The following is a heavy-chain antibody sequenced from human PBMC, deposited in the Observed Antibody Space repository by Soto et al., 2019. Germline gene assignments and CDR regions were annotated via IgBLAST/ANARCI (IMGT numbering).Heavy chain of an antibody. CDR3: ERGQDGSAGYREY. D-gene: IGHD6-19*01. V-gene: IGHV1-18*01. CDR2: ISGYKGNT. J-gene: IGHJ4*02. Sequence: QVQLVQSGAEVKKPGASVRLSCKASGYTFTNSGITWVRQAPGQGLQWMGWISGYKGNTNYAQNLQGRVAMSTDTSTSTAYMELRSLRSDDTAVYYCERGQDGSAGYREYWGQGTLVTVSS. CDR1: GYTFTNSG.